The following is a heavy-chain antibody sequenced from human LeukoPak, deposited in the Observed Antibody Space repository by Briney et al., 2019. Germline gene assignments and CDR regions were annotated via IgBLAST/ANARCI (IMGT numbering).Heavy chain of an antibody. Sequence: GGSLRLSCAASGFTFSSYAMSWVRQAPGKGLEWVSAISGSGGSTYYADSVKGRFTISRDNSKNTLYLQMNSLRAEGTAVYYCAKSVRESYGNQNYFDYWGQGTLVTVSS. J-gene: IGHJ4*02. CDR2: ISGSGGST. CDR1: GFTFSSYA. V-gene: IGHV3-23*01. CDR3: AKSVRESYGNQNYFDY. D-gene: IGHD1-26*01.